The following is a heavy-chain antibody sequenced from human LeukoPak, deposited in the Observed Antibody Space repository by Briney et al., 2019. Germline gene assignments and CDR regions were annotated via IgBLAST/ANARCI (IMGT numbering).Heavy chain of an antibody. V-gene: IGHV1-2*02. D-gene: IGHD1-1*01. CDR1: GYTFTGYY. CDR2: INPKSGGT. CDR3: ARVNNWNFLNWFDP. Sequence: SVKVSCKASGYTFTGYYMHWVRQAPGQGLEWKGWINPKSGGTNYAQKFQGRVTMTRDTTISTAYVELSRLRSDDTAVYYCARVNNWNFLNWFDPWGQGTLVTVSS. J-gene: IGHJ5*02.